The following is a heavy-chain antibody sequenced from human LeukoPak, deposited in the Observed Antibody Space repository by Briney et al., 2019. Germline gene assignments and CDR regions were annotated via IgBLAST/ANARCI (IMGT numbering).Heavy chain of an antibody. D-gene: IGHD3-22*01. CDR3: ARGGHDSSGYYYFDY. V-gene: IGHV4-4*07. CDR1: GGSLSSYY. CDR2: IYTSGST. Sequence: SETLSLTCTVSGGSLSSYYWSWIRQPAGKGLEWIGRIYTSGSTNYNPSLKSRVTMSVDTSKNQFSLKLSSVTAADPAVYYCARGGHDSSGYYYFDYWGQGTLVTVSS. J-gene: IGHJ4*02.